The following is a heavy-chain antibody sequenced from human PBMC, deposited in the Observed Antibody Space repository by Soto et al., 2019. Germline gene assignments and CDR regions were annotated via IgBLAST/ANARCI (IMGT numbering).Heavy chain of an antibody. J-gene: IGHJ6*02. D-gene: IGHD3-22*01. CDR1: GGSISSYY. Sequence: SETLSLTCTVSGGSISSYYWSWIRQPPGKGLEWIGHISNSGNTNYNPSLKSRVAISVDTSRNQISLNLWSVTAADTAVYYCARDYYYDNNGHPGAYYYGMDVWGQGTTVTVSS. CDR3: ARDYYYDNNGHPGAYYYGMDV. V-gene: IGHV4-59*01. CDR2: ISNSGNT.